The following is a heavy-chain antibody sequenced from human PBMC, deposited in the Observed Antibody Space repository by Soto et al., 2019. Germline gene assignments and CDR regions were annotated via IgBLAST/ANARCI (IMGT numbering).Heavy chain of an antibody. CDR2: IYYSGST. J-gene: IGHJ6*02. D-gene: IGHD2-15*01. Sequence: PSETLSLTCTVSGGSISSGGYYWSWIRQHPGKGLEWTGYIYYSGSTYYNPSLKSRVTISVDTSKNQFSLKLSSVTAADTAVYYCARDYCSGGSCYSSRSPAPPHNGMHVWGQGTTVT. V-gene: IGHV4-31*03. CDR1: GGSISSGGYY. CDR3: ARDYCSGGSCYSSRSPAPPHNGMHV.